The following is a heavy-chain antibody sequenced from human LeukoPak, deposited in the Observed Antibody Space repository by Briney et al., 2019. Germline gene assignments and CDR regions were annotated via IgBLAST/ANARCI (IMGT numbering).Heavy chain of an antibody. D-gene: IGHD6-13*01. J-gene: IGHJ4*02. CDR3: ARDMGSAAGHDY. Sequence: PSETLSLTCTVSGGSISDYYWSWIRQPPGKGLEWIGYIYYSGSTHYNPSLKSRVIISVDTSKKQFSLKLTSVTTADTAVYYCARDMGSAAGHDYWGQGTLVTVSS. CDR2: IYYSGST. CDR1: GGSISDYY. V-gene: IGHV4-59*01.